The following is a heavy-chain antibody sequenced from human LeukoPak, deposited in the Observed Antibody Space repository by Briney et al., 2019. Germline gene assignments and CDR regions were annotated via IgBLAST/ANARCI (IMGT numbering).Heavy chain of an antibody. CDR3: ARVSGSYHWNYYYMDV. J-gene: IGHJ6*03. D-gene: IGHD1-26*01. CDR2: IYYSGST. V-gene: IGHV4-59*01. Sequence: SETLSLTCTVSGGSIGSYYWSWIRQPPGKGLEWIGYIYYSGSTNYNPSLKSRVTISVDTSKNQFSLKLSSVTAADTAVYYCARVSGSYHWNYYYMDVWGKGTTVTVPS. CDR1: GGSIGSYY.